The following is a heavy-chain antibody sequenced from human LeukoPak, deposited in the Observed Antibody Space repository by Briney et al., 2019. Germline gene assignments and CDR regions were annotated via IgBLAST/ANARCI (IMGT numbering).Heavy chain of an antibody. V-gene: IGHV3-15*01. D-gene: IGHD2-15*01. CDR2: IKSKTDGGTT. CDR3: TTDLRISVVVVVAATLDY. Sequence: GGSLRLSCAASGFTFSNAWMSWVRQAPGKGLEWVCRIKSKTDGGTTDYATPVNGSSTNSRDNTNNTLYLQTHSLKTNNTAVYYCTTDLRISVVVVVAATLDYWGQGTLVTVSS. J-gene: IGHJ4*02. CDR1: GFTFSNAW.